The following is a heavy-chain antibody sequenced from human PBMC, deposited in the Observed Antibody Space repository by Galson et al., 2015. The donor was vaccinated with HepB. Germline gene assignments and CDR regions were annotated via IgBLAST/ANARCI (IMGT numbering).Heavy chain of an antibody. J-gene: IGHJ6*02. Sequence: SVKVSCKASGYTFTSYYMHWVRQAPGQGLEWMGIINPSGGSTSYAQKFRGRVTMTRDTSTSTVYMELSSLRSEDTAVYYCASTVAAPGGPYYYYGMDVWGQGTTVTVSS. CDR1: GYTFTSYY. CDR3: ASTVAAPGGPYYYYGMDV. D-gene: IGHD6-19*01. V-gene: IGHV1-46*01. CDR2: INPSGGST.